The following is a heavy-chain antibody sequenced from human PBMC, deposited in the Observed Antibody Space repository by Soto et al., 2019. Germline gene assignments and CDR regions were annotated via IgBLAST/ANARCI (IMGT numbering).Heavy chain of an antibody. Sequence: GGSLRLSCAASGFTFSSYGMHWVRQAPGKGLEWVAVISYDGSNKYYADSVKGRFTISRDNSKNTLYLQMNSLRAEDTAVYYCAKDFGGFGELPQFDPWGQGTLVTVSS. CDR2: ISYDGSNK. CDR3: AKDFGGFGELPQFDP. D-gene: IGHD3-10*01. J-gene: IGHJ5*02. CDR1: GFTFSSYG. V-gene: IGHV3-30*18.